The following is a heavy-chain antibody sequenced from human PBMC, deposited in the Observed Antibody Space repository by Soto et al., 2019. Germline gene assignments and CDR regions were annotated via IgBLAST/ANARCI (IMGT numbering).Heavy chain of an antibody. CDR1: GFTFSGYG. J-gene: IGHJ4*02. Sequence: GGSLRLSCAASGFTFSGYGMNWVCQAPGQGLEWVSYISDNGRTKYYADSAKGRFTISRDNAKKSLYLQMNSLRAEDTAVYYCARDGPAADFDYWGQGSLVTVSS. V-gene: IGHV3-48*03. CDR3: ARDGPAADFDY. D-gene: IGHD6-25*01. CDR2: ISDNGRTK.